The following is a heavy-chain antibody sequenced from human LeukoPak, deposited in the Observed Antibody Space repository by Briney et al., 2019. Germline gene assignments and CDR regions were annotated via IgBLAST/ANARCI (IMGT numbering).Heavy chain of an antibody. J-gene: IGHJ4*02. CDR3: ANVLVATITQYYFDY. D-gene: IGHD5-12*01. CDR2: IYYSGST. CDR1: GGSISSGDCY. V-gene: IGHV4-30-4*01. Sequence: SQTLSLTCTVSGGSISSGDCYWSWIRQPPGKGLEWIGYIYYSGSTYYNPSLKSRVTISVDTSKNQFSLKLSSVTAADTAVYYCANVLVATITQYYFDYWGQGTLVTVSS.